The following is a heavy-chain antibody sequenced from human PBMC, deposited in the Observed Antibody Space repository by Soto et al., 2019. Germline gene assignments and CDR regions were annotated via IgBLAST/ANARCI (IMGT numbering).Heavy chain of an antibody. J-gene: IGHJ6*02. V-gene: IGHV1-18*04. Sequence: GASVKVSCKASGYTFTSYGISWVRQAPGQGLEWMGWISAYNGNTNYAQKLQGRVTMTTDTSTSTAYMELRSLRSDDTAVYYCARWAVVVPAAPWDFRYYYYSGMDVWGQGTTVTVSS. CDR3: ARWAVVVPAAPWDFRYYYYSGMDV. D-gene: IGHD2-2*01. CDR2: ISAYNGNT. CDR1: GYTFTSYG.